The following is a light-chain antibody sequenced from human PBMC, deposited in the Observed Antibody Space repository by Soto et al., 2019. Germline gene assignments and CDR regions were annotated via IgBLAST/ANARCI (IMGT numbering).Light chain of an antibody. CDR1: QGIRND. CDR3: LQDYNYLYS. V-gene: IGKV1-6*01. J-gene: IGKJ2*01. CDR2: GAA. Sequence: AIQMTQSPSSLSASVGARVTITCRASQGIRNDLGWYQQKPGKATKFLIYGAAILQSRVPSRFSGSGSGTDFTLTINSLQPEDFATYYCLQDYNYLYSFGQGTKLEIK.